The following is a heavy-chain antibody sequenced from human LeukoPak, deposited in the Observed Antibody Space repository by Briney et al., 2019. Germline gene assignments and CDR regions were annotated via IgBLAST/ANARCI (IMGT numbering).Heavy chain of an antibody. J-gene: IGHJ3*02. CDR3: ARGKVDDDAFDI. Sequence: ASVKVSCKASGYTFTSYDINWVRQATGQGLEWMGWMNPNSGNTGYAQKFQGRVTMTRNTSISTAYMKLSSLRSEDTAVYYCARGKVDDDAFDIWGQGTMVTVSS. CDR2: MNPNSGNT. V-gene: IGHV1-8*01. CDR1: GYTFTSYD.